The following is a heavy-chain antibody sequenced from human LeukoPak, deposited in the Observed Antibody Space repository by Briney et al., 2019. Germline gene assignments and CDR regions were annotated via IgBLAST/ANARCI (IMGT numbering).Heavy chain of an antibody. J-gene: IGHJ6*03. D-gene: IGHD3-10*01. CDR3: ARVMWFGPIYYMDV. Sequence: GASVKVSCKASGGTFSSYAISWVRQAPGQGLEWMGGIIPIFGTANYAQKFQGRVTITADESTSTAYMELSSLRSEDTAVYYCARVMWFGPIYYMDVWGKGTTVTISS. CDR2: IIPIFGTA. CDR1: GGTFSSYA. V-gene: IGHV1-69*13.